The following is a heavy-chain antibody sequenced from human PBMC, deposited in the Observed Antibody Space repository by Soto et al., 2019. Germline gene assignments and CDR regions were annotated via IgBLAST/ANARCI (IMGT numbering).Heavy chain of an antibody. CDR1: GGTFSTHA. V-gene: IGHV1-69*06. CDR2: IIPIFGTT. J-gene: IGHJ4*02. CDR3: SRGWETVGTTTPFAY. Sequence: QVQLVQSGAEVKKPGSSVKVSCKASGGTFSTHAISWVRQAPGQGLEWMGGIIPIFGTTNYAQKFQGRVTITADNCPRTAYMEVRSLRSEDSAVYYCSRGWETVGTTTPFAYWGQGTLVTVSS. D-gene: IGHD1-26*01.